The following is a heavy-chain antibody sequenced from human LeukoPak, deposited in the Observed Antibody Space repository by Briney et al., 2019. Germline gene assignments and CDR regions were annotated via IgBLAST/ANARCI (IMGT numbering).Heavy chain of an antibody. CDR1: GFTFSSYG. J-gene: IGHJ4*02. CDR2: ISGSGGST. D-gene: IGHD5-18*01. CDR3: AKSLGYSYGYSAFDY. V-gene: IGHV3-23*01. Sequence: GGSLRLSCAASGFTFSSYGMSWVRQAPGKGLEWVSAISGSGGSTYYADSVKGRFTISRDNSKNTLYLQMNSLRAEDTAVYYCAKSLGYSYGYSAFDYWGQGTLVTVSS.